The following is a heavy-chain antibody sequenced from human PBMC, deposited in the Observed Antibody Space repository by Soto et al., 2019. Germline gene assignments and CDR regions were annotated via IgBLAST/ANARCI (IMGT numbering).Heavy chain of an antibody. D-gene: IGHD6-13*01. CDR1: GFSFSSCA. V-gene: IGHV3-23*01. CDR3: AKHTLYSDSWYEDY. CDR2: ISGSGGST. J-gene: IGHJ4*02. Sequence: GGSLRLSCAASGFSFSSCAMSWVRQAPGKGLEWVSVISGSGGSTNYADSVKGRFTISRDNSKNTVYLQMKSLRAEDTAVYYCAKHTLYSDSWYEDYWGQGT.